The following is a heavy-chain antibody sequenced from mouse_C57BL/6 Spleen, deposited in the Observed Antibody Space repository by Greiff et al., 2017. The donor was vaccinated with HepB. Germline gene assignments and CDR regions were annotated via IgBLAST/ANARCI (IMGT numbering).Heavy chain of an antibody. CDR2: ISGGGGNT. V-gene: IGHV5-9*01. CDR3: ARHRYFDV. J-gene: IGHJ1*03. CDR1: GFTFSSYT. Sequence: DVMLVESGGGLVKPGGSLKLSCAASGFTFSSYTMSWVRQTPEKRLEWVATISGGGGNTYYPDSVKGRFTISRDNAKNTLYLQMSSLRSEDTALYYCARHRYFDVWGTGTTVTVSS.